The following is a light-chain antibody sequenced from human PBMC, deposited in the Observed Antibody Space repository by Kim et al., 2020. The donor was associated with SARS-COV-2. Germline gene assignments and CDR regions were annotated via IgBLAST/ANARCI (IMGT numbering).Light chain of an antibody. Sequence: DIQMTQSPSTLSAYVGGTISITCRASQSISGRLAWYQQKPGKAPKVLISKASSLESGVPSRFSGSGSGTEYTLTIYSLQPDDFATYYRQQYHAYSTFGQGTKVDIK. CDR2: KAS. V-gene: IGKV1-5*03. CDR3: QQYHAYST. J-gene: IGKJ2*01. CDR1: QSISGR.